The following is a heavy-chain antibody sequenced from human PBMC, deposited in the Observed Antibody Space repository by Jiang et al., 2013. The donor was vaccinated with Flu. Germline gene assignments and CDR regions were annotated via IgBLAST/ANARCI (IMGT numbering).Heavy chain of an antibody. J-gene: IGHJ4*02. CDR2: LLHGST. CDR1: GGSISSYY. D-gene: IGHD4-23*01. Sequence: TCTVSGGSISSYYWSWIRQPPGKGLEWIGVYLLHGSTNYNPSLKSRVTISVDTSKNQFSLKLTSVTAADTAVYYCARGDGGNSGEFDYWGQGALVTVSS. V-gene: IGHV4-59*08. CDR3: ARGDGGNSGEFDY.